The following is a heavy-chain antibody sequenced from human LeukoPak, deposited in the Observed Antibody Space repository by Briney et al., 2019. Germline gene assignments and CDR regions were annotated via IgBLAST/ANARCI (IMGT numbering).Heavy chain of an antibody. D-gene: IGHD3-3*01. CDR1: GFTFSRYA. CDR2: ISYDGSQT. V-gene: IGHV3-30-3*01. Sequence: GGSLRLSCAASGFTFSRYAMHWVRQALGKGLEWLTLISYDGSQTYYVDSVKGRFTISRDNSKNTVFLQMNSLRPEDTALYYCAREIGDTWSGANSGCWGQGILVTVSS. CDR3: AREIGDTWSGANSGC. J-gene: IGHJ4*02.